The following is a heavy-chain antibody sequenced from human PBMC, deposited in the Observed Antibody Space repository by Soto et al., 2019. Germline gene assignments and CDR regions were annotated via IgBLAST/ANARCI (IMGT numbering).Heavy chain of an antibody. V-gene: IGHV4-39*07. Sequence: SETLSLTCTVSGGSISSGGYYWSWIRQPPGKGLEWIGEINHSGSTNYNPSLKSRVTISVDTSKNQFSLKLSSVTAADTAVYYCARAKKGREWQQPYYFDYWGQGTLVTVSS. CDR3: ARAKKGREWQQPYYFDY. J-gene: IGHJ4*02. CDR2: INHSGST. CDR1: GGSISSGGYY. D-gene: IGHD6-13*01.